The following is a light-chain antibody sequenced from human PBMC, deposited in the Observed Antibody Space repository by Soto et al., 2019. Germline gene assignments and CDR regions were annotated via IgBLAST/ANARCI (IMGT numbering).Light chain of an antibody. Sequence: QSVLTQPASVSGSPGQSITFSCTGTSSDDGRYNYVSWYQQHPGKAPKLIIFEVSNRPSGVSNRFSGSKSGNTASLTISGLQAEDEADYYCTSYTSSSILHVVFGGGTKLTVL. CDR3: TSYTSSSILHVV. CDR2: EVS. J-gene: IGLJ2*01. CDR1: SSDDGRYNY. V-gene: IGLV2-14*01.